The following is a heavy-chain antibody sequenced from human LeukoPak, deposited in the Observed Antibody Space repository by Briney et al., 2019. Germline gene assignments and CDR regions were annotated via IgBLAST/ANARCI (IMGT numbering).Heavy chain of an antibody. CDR3: AKDLNVAAAGYYFDY. D-gene: IGHD6-13*01. CDR1: GFTFCNYG. J-gene: IGHJ4*02. Sequence: GRSLRLSCAASGFTFCNYGMHWVRQAPGKGLEWVAVVANDGRDKRYADSVKGRFTISRDNSKNTVYLQMNSLRAEDTAVYYCAKDLNVAAAGYYFDYWGQGTLVTVSS. V-gene: IGHV3-30*18. CDR2: VANDGRDK.